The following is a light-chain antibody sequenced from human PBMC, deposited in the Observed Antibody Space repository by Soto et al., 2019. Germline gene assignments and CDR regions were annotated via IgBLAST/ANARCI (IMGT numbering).Light chain of an antibody. V-gene: IGLV2-14*01. CDR3: SSFSSGTTLFV. Sequence: QSVLTQPASVSASPGQSITISCTGTSSDFGGYNFVSWYQQHPGKAPKLLIYEVTNRPSGVSDRFSGSKSGNTASLTISGLQAEDEADYYCSSFSSGTTLFVFGGGTKVTVL. J-gene: IGLJ1*01. CDR2: EVT. CDR1: SSDFGGYNF.